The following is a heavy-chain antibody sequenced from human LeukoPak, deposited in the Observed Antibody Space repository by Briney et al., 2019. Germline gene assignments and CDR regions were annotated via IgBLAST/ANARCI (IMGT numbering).Heavy chain of an antibody. D-gene: IGHD6-19*01. CDR1: GFSFSDEY. CDR2: ISASGSYT. CDR3: GRSRGAGPGAHFDV. J-gene: IGHJ4*02. V-gene: IGHV3-11*03. Sequence: GGSLRLSCAASGFSFSDEYMSWIRQAPGQGLEWISYISASGSYTNYADSVKGRFTISRDNAKDSLYLQMNSLRAEDTAVYYCGRSRGAGPGAHFDVWGQGTLVTVSS.